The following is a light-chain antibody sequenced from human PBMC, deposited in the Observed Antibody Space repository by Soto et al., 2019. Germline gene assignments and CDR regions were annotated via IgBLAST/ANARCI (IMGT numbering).Light chain of an antibody. CDR1: ALAKQI. CDR3: QSADSSGTYRV. J-gene: IGLJ2*01. V-gene: IGLV3-25*03. Sequence: SYELTQPPSVSVSPGQTARIICAGEALAKQIAYWYQQKPGQAPVLGIYKDRERPSGIPEGFSGPNSGKTVKLTLSGVQAEDEADYYCQSADSSGTYRVFGGGTKLTVL. CDR2: KDR.